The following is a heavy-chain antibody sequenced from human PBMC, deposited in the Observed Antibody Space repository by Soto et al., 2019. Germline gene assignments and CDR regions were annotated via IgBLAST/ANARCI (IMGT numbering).Heavy chain of an antibody. Sequence: PSQTLSLTCAISGDSVSSNSAAWNWIRQSPSRGLEWLGRTYYRSKWYNDYAVSVKSRITINPDTSKNQFSLQLNSVTPEDTAVYYCARDPRHWNYPNFKHHYGMDVWGPGTTVTVSS. D-gene: IGHD1-7*01. V-gene: IGHV6-1*01. CDR3: ARDPRHWNYPNFKHHYGMDV. CDR2: TYYRSKWYN. CDR1: GDSVSSNSAA. J-gene: IGHJ6*02.